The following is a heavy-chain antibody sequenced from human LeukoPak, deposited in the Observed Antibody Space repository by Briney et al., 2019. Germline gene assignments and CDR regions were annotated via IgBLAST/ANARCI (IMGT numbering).Heavy chain of an antibody. CDR1: GGTFSSYG. J-gene: IGHJ4*02. V-gene: IGHV1-69*13. Sequence: ASVKVSCKAPGGTFSSYGISWVRQAPGQGPEWMGRIIPIFGTANYAQKFQGRVTITADESTSTAYMELSSLRSEDTAVYYCARRRSIQLWASFDYWGQGTLVTVSS. D-gene: IGHD5-18*01. CDR2: IIPIFGTA. CDR3: ARRRSIQLWASFDY.